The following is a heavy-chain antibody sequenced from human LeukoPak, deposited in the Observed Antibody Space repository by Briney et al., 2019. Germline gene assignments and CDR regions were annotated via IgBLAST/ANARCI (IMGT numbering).Heavy chain of an antibody. Sequence: GGSLRLSCAASGLTFSSYAMSWVRQAPGKGLEWVSAISGSGGSTYYADSVKGRFTISRDNSKNTLYLQMNSLRAEDTAVYYCAKDMDIVVVAWFDPWGQGTLVTVSS. CDR1: GLTFSSYA. V-gene: IGHV3-23*01. CDR2: ISGSGGST. D-gene: IGHD2-15*01. J-gene: IGHJ5*02. CDR3: AKDMDIVVVAWFDP.